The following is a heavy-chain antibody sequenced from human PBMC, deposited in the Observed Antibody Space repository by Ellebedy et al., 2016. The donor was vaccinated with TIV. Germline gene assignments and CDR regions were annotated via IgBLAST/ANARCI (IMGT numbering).Heavy chain of an antibody. CDR1: GFTFSSYA. CDR3: AKVFSRVGATTAPSDY. Sequence: PGGSLRLSCAASGFTFSSYAMSWVRQAPGKGLEWVSAISGSGGSTYYADSVKGRFTISRDNSKNTLYLKMNSLRAEDTAVYYCAKVFSRVGATTAPSDYWGQGTLVTVSS. CDR2: ISGSGGST. J-gene: IGHJ4*02. D-gene: IGHD1-26*01. V-gene: IGHV3-23*01.